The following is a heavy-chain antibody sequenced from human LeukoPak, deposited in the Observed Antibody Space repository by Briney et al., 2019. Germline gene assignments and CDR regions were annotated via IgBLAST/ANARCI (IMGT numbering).Heavy chain of an antibody. D-gene: IGHD4-23*01. J-gene: IGHJ4*02. Sequence: GRSLRLSCTASGFTFGDYAMSWFRQAPGKGLEWVGFIRAKTYGGTTQYAASVKDRFTISRDDSKSIAYLQMSSLKTEDTAVCYCARADYGGNAGGFWGQGTLVTVSS. CDR1: GFTFGDYA. CDR2: IRAKTYGGTT. CDR3: ARADYGGNAGGF. V-gene: IGHV3-49*03.